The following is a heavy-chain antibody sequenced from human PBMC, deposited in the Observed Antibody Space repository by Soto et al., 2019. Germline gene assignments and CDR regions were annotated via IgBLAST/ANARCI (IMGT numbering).Heavy chain of an antibody. Sequence: GGSLRLSCAVSGFNVTRYWLSWVRQAPEKGLERVGSIKGDGSEIYYLHPVSGRFSISRVSAGVAVHLTMNSMSAEDTAVCFYARDIGFDYVNWGQGTLVTVPS. D-gene: IGHD3-16*01. J-gene: IGHJ4*02. V-gene: IGHV3-7*01. CDR1: GFNVTRYW. CDR2: IKGDGSEI. CDR3: ARDIGFDYVN.